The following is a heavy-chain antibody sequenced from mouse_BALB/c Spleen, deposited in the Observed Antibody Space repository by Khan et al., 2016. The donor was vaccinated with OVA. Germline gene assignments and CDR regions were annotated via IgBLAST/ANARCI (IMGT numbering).Heavy chain of an antibody. CDR1: GYSFTGYF. CDR2: INPHIGET. V-gene: IGHV1-20*02. J-gene: IGHJ2*01. CDR3: ARKNGSDFDY. D-gene: IGHD1-1*01. Sequence: EVQLQESGPELVKPGASVKISCKASGYSFTGYFMNWVMQSHGKSLEWIGRINPHIGETLYNQKFKGKATLTVDESSSTAHMELRSLASEDSAVYCYARKNGSDFDYWGQGTTLTVSS.